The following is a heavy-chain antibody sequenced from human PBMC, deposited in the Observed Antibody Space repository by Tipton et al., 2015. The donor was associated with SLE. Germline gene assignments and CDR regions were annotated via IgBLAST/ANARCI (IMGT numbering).Heavy chain of an antibody. V-gene: IGHV3-21*04. CDR2: ISSSSTYI. J-gene: IGHJ4*02. D-gene: IGHD6-6*01. Sequence: SLRLSCAASGFTFSSYSMNWVRQAPGKGLEWVSSISSSSTYIYYADSVKGRFTISRDNSKNTLYLQMNSLRAEDTAVYYCAKGGGIYEQLVLDYWGQGTLVTVSS. CDR1: GFTFSSYS. CDR3: AKGGGIYEQLVLDY.